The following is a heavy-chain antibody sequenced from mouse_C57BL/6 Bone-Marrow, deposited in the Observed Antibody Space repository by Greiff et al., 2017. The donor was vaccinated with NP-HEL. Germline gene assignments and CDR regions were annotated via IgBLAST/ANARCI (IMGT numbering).Heavy chain of an antibody. D-gene: IGHD1-1*01. CDR2: ISYCGST. CDR1: GYSITSDY. CDR3: ARHYGSRYAMDY. V-gene: IGHV3-8*01. J-gene: IGHJ4*01. Sequence: EVHLVESGPGLAKPSQTLSLTCSVTGYSITSDYWNWIRKFPGNKLEYMGYISYCGSTYYNPSLKSRISITRDTAKNHYYLQLNSVTTEDTATYYCARHYGSRYAMDYWGQGTSVTVSS.